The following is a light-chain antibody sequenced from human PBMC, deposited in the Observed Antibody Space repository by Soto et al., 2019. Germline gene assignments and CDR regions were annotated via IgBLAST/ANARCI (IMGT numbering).Light chain of an antibody. V-gene: IGKV3-20*01. CDR2: GAS. CDR1: QTVSHAY. Sequence: DIVLTQSPGTLSLSPGEIATLSCRTRQTVSHAYLAWYKQKPGHAPRLLIYGASSRATGFPDRFSGSGSGTDFTLTINRLEPEDSAVYYCQQYDSSPLYSFGQGTKVDIK. J-gene: IGKJ2*01. CDR3: QQYDSSPLYS.